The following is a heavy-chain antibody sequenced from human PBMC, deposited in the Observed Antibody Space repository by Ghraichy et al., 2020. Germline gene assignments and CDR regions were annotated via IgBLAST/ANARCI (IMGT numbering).Heavy chain of an antibody. J-gene: IGHJ4*02. CDR3: AKEVGTIFGLFDY. D-gene: IGHD3-3*01. CDR2: IRYDGSNK. CDR1: GFTFSSYG. V-gene: IGHV3-30*02. Sequence: SCAASGFTFSSYGMHWVRQAPGKGLEWVAFIRYDGSNKYYADSVKGRFTISRDNSKNTLYLQMNSLRAEDTAVYYCAKEVGTIFGLFDYWGQGTLVTVSS.